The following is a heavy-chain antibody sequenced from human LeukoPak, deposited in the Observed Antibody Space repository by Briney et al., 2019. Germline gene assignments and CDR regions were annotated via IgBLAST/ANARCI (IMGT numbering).Heavy chain of an antibody. CDR2: ISYDGSNK. J-gene: IGHJ6*03. V-gene: IGHV3-30*04. CDR3: ARSYDYVWGSYLTVNYYYYMDV. CDR1: GFTFSSYA. Sequence: QSGGSLRLSCAASGFTFSSYAMHWVRQAPGKGLEWVAVISYDGSNKYYADSVKCRLTISRDNSKNTLYLQMNSLRAEDTAVYYCARSYDYVWGSYLTVNYYYYMDVWGKGTTVTVS. D-gene: IGHD3-16*01.